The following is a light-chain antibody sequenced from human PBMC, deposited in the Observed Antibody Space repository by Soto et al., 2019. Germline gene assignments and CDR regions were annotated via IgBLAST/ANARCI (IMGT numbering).Light chain of an antibody. J-gene: IGLJ1*01. CDR1: SSNIGAGYD. Sequence: QSVLTQPPSVSGAPGQMVTISCTGSSSNIGAGYDVHWYQQRPGTAPKLLIFGNINRPSGVPDRFSGSKSGTSASLAITGLQDEDEGDYYGQSYDSTLSARYVFGTGSKVTVL. CDR2: GNI. CDR3: QSYDSTLSARYV. V-gene: IGLV1-40*01.